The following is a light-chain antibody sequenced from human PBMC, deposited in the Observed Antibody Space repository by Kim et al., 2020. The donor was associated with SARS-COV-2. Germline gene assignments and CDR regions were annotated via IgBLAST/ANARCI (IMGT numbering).Light chain of an antibody. CDR3: QQYNSYSPWT. V-gene: IGKV1-5*01. CDR1: QRISSW. CDR2: DAS. Sequence: GDRVTITCRASQRISSWLAWYQQKQGKAPKLLIYDASSLERAVPPRFSGSRSGTEFSLPISSLQPDDVATYYCQQYNSYSPWTFGQGTKVDIK. J-gene: IGKJ1*01.